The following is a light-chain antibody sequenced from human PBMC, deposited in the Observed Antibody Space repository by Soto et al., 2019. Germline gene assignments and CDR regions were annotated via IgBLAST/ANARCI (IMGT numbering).Light chain of an antibody. CDR1: SSDVGGYNY. CDR2: DVS. J-gene: IGLJ1*01. V-gene: IGLV2-14*01. Sequence: QSVLTQPASVSGSPGQSITISCTGTSSDVGGYNYVSWYQQHPGKAPKLMIYDVSNRPSGVSNRFSGSKSGNTASLTISGLQAEDEADYYCSSYTSSTYVVGTRTKVTVL. CDR3: SSYTSSTYV.